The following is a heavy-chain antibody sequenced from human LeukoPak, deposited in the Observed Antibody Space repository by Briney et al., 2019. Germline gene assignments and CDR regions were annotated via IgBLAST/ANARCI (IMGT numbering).Heavy chain of an antibody. CDR2: INHSGST. V-gene: IGHV4-34*01. J-gene: IGHJ6*02. Sequence: PSETLSLTCAVYGGSFSGYYWSWIRQPPGKGLEWIGEINHSGSTNHNPSLKSRVTISVDTSKNQFSLKLSSVTAADTAVYYCARGPTYSGSPLYYYYGMDVWGQGTTVTVSS. CDR3: ARGPTYSGSPLYYYYGMDV. D-gene: IGHD1-26*01. CDR1: GGSFSGYY.